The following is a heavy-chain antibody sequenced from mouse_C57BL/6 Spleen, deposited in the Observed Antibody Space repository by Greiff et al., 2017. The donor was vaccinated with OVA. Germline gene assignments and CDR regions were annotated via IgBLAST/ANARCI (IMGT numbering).Heavy chain of an antibody. Sequence: DVKLVESGPGMVKPSQSLSLTCTVTGYSITSGYDWHWIRHFPGNKLEWMGYISYSGSTNYNPSLKSRISITHDTSKNHFFLKLNSVTTEDTATYYCAREGIYGSTAWFAYWGQGTLVTVSA. V-gene: IGHV3-1*01. CDR2: ISYSGST. D-gene: IGHD1-1*01. J-gene: IGHJ3*01. CDR3: AREGIYGSTAWFAY. CDR1: GYSITSGYD.